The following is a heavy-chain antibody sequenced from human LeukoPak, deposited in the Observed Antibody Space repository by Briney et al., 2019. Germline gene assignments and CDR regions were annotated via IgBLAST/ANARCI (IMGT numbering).Heavy chain of an antibody. CDR1: GVTVGSTY. CDR2: FFSGGST. CDR3: VADSSTYGYYYHHMDV. D-gene: IGHD5-18*01. Sequence: GSLRLSCAASGVTVGSTYMSWARQAPGKGLEWVSVFFSGGSTYYSDSVRGRFTISRDESKNTVFLQMNSLRPEDTALYHCVADSSTYGYYYHHMDVWGKGTTVTVSS. J-gene: IGHJ6*03. V-gene: IGHV3-53*01.